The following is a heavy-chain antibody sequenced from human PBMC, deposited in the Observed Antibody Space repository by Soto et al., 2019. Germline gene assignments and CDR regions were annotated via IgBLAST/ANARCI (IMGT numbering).Heavy chain of an antibody. Sequence: EMQLLGSGGGLVQPGGSLRLSCVVSGFSFSTYGVTWVRQVPGKGLEWVCGVSGGSGVTHYTDSVKGRFTISGDDSKNTVYLQMHSLRGEDTAVYYCTRWNGYGDLWGQGTLVTVSS. D-gene: IGHD1-1*01. J-gene: IGHJ5*02. CDR3: TRWNGYGDL. CDR2: VSGGSGVT. CDR1: GFSFSTYG. V-gene: IGHV3-23*01.